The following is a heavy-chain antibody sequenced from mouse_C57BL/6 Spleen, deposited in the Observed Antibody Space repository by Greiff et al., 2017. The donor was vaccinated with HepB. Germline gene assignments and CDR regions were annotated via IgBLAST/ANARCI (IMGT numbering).Heavy chain of an antibody. J-gene: IGHJ3*01. D-gene: IGHD2-2*01. Sequence: VQLQQSGPGLVQPSQSLSITCTVSGFSLTSYGVHWVRQSPGKGLEWLGVIWSGGSTDYNAAFISRLSISKDNSKSQVFFKMNSLQADDTAIYYCARGGYEGFAYWGQGTLVTVSA. CDR1: GFSLTSYG. CDR3: ARGGYEGFAY. V-gene: IGHV2-2*01. CDR2: IWSGGST.